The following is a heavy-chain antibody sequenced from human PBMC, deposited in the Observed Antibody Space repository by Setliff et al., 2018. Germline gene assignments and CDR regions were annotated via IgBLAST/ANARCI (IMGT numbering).Heavy chain of an antibody. J-gene: IGHJ4*02. CDR2: IKSEIAGGTT. V-gene: IGHV3-15*01. CDR3: TTAHYTGNSRTLDF. CDR1: GFTFSEEW. D-gene: IGHD1-26*01. Sequence: PGGSLRLSCAASGFTFSEEWMSWVRQAPGKGLEWIGRIKSEIAGGTTDYGAPVKGRFTISRDDSKNTLLLQMNNLKTEDTALYYCTTAHYTGNSRTLDFWGAGTLVTVSS.